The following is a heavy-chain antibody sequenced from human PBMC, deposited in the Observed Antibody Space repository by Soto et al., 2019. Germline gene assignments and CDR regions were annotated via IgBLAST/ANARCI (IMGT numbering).Heavy chain of an antibody. CDR1: GGAVSDRTYY. Sequence: SETLSLTCSVSGGAVSDRTYYWSWIRQPPGKRLEWIGHVYYSGTTNYNPSLKSRVTISVDPSKNRLSLRLSSVTPADTALYYCASTTAVPNTLRSSYWFDHWGQGTLVTVSS. J-gene: IGHJ5*02. V-gene: IGHV4-61*01. D-gene: IGHD4-17*01. CDR2: VYYSGTT. CDR3: ASTTAVPNTLRSSYWFDH.